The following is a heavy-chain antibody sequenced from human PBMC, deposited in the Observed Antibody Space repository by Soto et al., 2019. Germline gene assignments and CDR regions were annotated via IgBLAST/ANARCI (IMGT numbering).Heavy chain of an antibody. CDR2: INPNSGGT. V-gene: IGHV1-2*04. CDR1: GYTFTGYY. CDR3: ARDLVTGGYYGMDV. J-gene: IGHJ6*02. Sequence: ASVKVSCKASGYTFTGYYMHWVRQAPGQGLEWMGWINPNSGGTNYAQKFQGWVTMTRDTSISTAYMELSRLRSDDTAVYYCARDLVTGGYYGMDVWGQGTTVTVSS. D-gene: IGHD2-21*02.